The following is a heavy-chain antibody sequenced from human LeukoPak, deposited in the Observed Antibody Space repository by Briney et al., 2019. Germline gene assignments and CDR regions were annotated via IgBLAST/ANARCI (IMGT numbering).Heavy chain of an antibody. Sequence: GGSLRLSCAASGFTFSSYAMSWVRQAPGKGLEWVSAISGSGGSTYYADSVKGRFTISRDNSKNTLYLQMNSLRAEDTAVYYCAKGAYCGGDCYRVFDYWGQGTLVTVSS. CDR1: GFTFSSYA. CDR3: AKGAYCGGDCYRVFDY. J-gene: IGHJ4*02. CDR2: ISGSGGST. D-gene: IGHD2-21*01. V-gene: IGHV3-23*01.